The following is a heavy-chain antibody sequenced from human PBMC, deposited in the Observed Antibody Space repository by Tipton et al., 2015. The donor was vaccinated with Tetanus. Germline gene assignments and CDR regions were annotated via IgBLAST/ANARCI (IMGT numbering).Heavy chain of an antibody. D-gene: IGHD1-1*01. CDR1: GYKFINYD. CDR3: ATVGAGLRRREGPLDS. Sequence: QLVQSGAEQRKPGASVKVSCKASGYKFINYDIIWVRQVDGEGLEWMGWMNPSSGNTGFAQKFQGRVTMTSSSAITTAYMELSSLRSDDTAVYYCATVGAGLRRREGPLDSWGQGTMVTVSS. J-gene: IGHJ3*02. V-gene: IGHV1-8*01. CDR2: MNPSSGNT.